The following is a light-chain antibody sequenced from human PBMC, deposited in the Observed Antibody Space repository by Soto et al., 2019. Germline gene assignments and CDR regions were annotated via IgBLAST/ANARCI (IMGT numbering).Light chain of an antibody. Sequence: EIVMTQSPTTLSVSPGERATLSCRASQSVGSKLIWYQHKPGQAPRLLIYGASARATGIPTRFSGSGSGTESTLTISSVQSEDSAIYYCQERSKWPLYTFGQGTKLEIK. CDR1: QSVGSK. CDR2: GAS. V-gene: IGKV3-15*01. J-gene: IGKJ2*01. CDR3: QERSKWPLYT.